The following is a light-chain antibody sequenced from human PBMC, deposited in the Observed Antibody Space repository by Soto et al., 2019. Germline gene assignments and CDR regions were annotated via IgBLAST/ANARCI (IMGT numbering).Light chain of an antibody. Sequence: AIQLTQSPSSLSASVGDRVTITCRASQGISSALAWYQQKPGRAPSLLMYDASTLESGVPSRFSGSGSGTDLTLTISSLQPEDFTTYYCQQFNSYLRTFGGGTKVEIK. V-gene: IGKV1-13*02. CDR2: DAS. CDR1: QGISSA. CDR3: QQFNSYLRT. J-gene: IGKJ4*01.